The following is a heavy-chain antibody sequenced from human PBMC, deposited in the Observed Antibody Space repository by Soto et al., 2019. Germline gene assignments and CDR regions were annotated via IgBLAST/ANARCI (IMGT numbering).Heavy chain of an antibody. CDR1: GGSISSYY. Sequence: SETLSLTCTVSGGSISSYYWSWIRQPPGKGLEWIGYIYYSGSTNYNPSLKSRVTISVDTSKNQFSLKLSSMTAADTAVYYCARDWPSGVTRPGAFDIWGQGTMVTVSS. J-gene: IGHJ3*02. CDR3: ARDWPSGVTRPGAFDI. CDR2: IYYSGST. D-gene: IGHD1-26*01. V-gene: IGHV4-59*01.